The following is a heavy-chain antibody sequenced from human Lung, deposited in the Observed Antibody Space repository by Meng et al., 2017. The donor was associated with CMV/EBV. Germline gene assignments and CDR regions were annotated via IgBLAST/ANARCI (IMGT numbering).Heavy chain of an antibody. CDR2: IKQDGSEK. Sequence: GEXXKISCAASGFTFSSYWMSWVRQAPGKGLEWVANIKQDGSEKYYVDSVKGRFTISRDNAKNSLYLQMNSLRAEDTAVYYCARDSKISSGSSSYYHYYGIDVXGQGXTVT. J-gene: IGHJ6*02. CDR1: GFTFSSYW. D-gene: IGHD6-6*01. V-gene: IGHV3-7*01. CDR3: ARDSKISSGSSSYYHYYGIDV.